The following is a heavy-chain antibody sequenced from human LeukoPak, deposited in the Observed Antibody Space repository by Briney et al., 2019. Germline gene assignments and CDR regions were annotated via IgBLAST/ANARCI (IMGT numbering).Heavy chain of an antibody. D-gene: IGHD6-19*01. J-gene: IGHJ4*02. Sequence: GGSLRLSRAASGFTFSSYAMSWVRQAPGKGLEWVSAISGSGGSTYYADSVKGRFTISRDNYKNTLYLQMNRLRAEDTAVYYGAKERYSSGWYHQDYFDYWGQGTLVTVSS. CDR2: ISGSGGST. CDR1: GFTFSSYA. CDR3: AKERYSSGWYHQDYFDY. V-gene: IGHV3-23*01.